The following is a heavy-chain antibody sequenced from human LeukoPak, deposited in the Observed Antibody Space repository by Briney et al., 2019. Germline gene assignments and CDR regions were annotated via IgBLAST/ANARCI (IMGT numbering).Heavy chain of an antibody. J-gene: IGHJ4*02. CDR2: MNPNSGNT. CDR3: AREEEMVYGDFDY. V-gene: IGHV1-8*01. CDR1: GYTFTSYD. D-gene: IGHD2-8*01. Sequence: ASVKVSCKASGYTFTSYDINWVRQATGQGLEWMEWMNPNSGNTGYAQKFQGRVTMTRNTSISTAYMELSSLRSEDTAVYYCAREEEMVYGDFDYWGQGTLVTVSS.